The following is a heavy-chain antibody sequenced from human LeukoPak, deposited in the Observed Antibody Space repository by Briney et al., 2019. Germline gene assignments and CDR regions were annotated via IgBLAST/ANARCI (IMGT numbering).Heavy chain of an antibody. D-gene: IGHD3-16*01. V-gene: IGHV4-4*09. Sequence: PSETLSLTCSVSGGSLTNYYWGWIRQPPGKGLEFIGYIHSDGTTNYDSSLQSRVAISLDTSKIHFSLRLYSVTAADTALYFCARLNFRGGEALHFDSWGQGTRVTVSS. CDR2: IHSDGTT. CDR1: GGSLTNYY. CDR3: ARLNFRGGEALHFDS. J-gene: IGHJ4*02.